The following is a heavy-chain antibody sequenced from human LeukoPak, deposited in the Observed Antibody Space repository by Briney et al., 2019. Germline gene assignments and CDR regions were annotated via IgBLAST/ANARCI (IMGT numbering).Heavy chain of an antibody. Sequence: GGSLRLSCAVSGLTFTTHWMHWVRQAPGKGRVWVSRINSEGGNTVYAVSVTGRFTLSRDNAKNSLYLQINSPRAEDTGVYYCAREAYSHYAYGYWGQGTLVTVSS. V-gene: IGHV3-74*01. CDR3: AREAYSHYAYGY. CDR1: GLTFTTHW. CDR2: INSEGGNT. D-gene: IGHD1-26*01. J-gene: IGHJ4*02.